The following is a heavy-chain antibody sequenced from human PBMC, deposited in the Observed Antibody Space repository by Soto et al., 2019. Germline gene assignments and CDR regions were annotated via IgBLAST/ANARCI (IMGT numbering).Heavy chain of an antibody. CDR3: ARGKYSGYAYWFDP. CDR1: GGSISGGGYY. V-gene: IGHV4-31*03. D-gene: IGHD5-12*01. CDR2: IYYRGST. Sequence: QVQLQESGPGLVKPSQTLSLTCTVSGGSISGGGYYGSWIRQHPGKGLEWIGYIYYRGSTSYNPSLKSRVTISVDTSKTQFSLKLSSVTAADTAVYYCARGKYSGYAYWFDPWGQGTLVTVSS. J-gene: IGHJ5*02.